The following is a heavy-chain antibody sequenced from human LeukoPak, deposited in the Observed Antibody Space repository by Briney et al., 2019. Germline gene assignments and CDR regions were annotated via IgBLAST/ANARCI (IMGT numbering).Heavy chain of an antibody. CDR3: ARMYSGTYGGIDD. V-gene: IGHV4-4*07. D-gene: IGHD1-26*01. Sequence: SETLSLTCTASGGSISSYYWSWVRQPAGKGLEWIGRIYSSGSTDYNPSLKSRVTMSVDTSKKQFSLNLRFVNAADTALYYCARMYSGTYGGIDDWGQGTLVTVSS. CDR1: GGSISSYY. CDR2: IYSSGST. J-gene: IGHJ4*02.